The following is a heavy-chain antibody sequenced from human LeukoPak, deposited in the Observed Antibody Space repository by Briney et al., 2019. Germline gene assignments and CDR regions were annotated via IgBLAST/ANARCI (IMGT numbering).Heavy chain of an antibody. CDR2: INSDGSIT. CDR1: GFTFSTYW. D-gene: IGHD6-19*01. Sequence: GGSLRLSCAASGFTFSTYWMHWVRQAPGKGLVWVSRINSDGSITSYADSVKGRFTISRDNAKNTLYLQMNSLRAEDTAVYYCARARYTSGWETLDYWGQGTLVTVSS. J-gene: IGHJ4*02. V-gene: IGHV3-74*01. CDR3: ARARYTSGWETLDY.